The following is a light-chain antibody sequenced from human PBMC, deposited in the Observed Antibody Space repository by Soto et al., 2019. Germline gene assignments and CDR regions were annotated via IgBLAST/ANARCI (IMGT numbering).Light chain of an antibody. V-gene: IGKV3-15*01. CDR1: QSVSSN. J-gene: IGKJ4*01. Sequence: EIVMTQSPATLSVSPGERASLSCRASQSVSSNLAWYQQKPGQTPRLLIYATSTRATGIPARFSGSGSGTEFTRTISSLQSEDFAVYYCQHYNNGPLTFGGGTKVEIK. CDR2: ATS. CDR3: QHYNNGPLT.